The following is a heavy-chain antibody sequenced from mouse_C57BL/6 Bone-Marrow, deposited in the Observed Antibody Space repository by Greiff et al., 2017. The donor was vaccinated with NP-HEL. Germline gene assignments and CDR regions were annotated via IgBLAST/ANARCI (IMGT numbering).Heavy chain of an antibody. V-gene: IGHV4-1*01. CDR2: INPDSSTI. J-gene: IGHJ4*01. CDR1: GIDFSRYW. CDR3: ARVYYHYAMDY. Sequence: AASGIDFSRYWMSWVRRAPGKGLEWIGEINPDSSTINYAPSLKDKFIISRDNAKNTLYLQMSKVRSEDTALYYCARVYYHYAMDYWGQGTSVTVSS. D-gene: IGHD1-1*01.